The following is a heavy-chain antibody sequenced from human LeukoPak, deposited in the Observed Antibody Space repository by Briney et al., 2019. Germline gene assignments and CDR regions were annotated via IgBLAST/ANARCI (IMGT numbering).Heavy chain of an antibody. CDR2: ITDTGGST. D-gene: IGHD3-10*01. CDR1: GITFSDHA. V-gene: IGHV3-23*01. Sequence: HSGGSLRLSCLACGITFSDHAMTWVRQAPGKGLEWLSGITDTGGSTYHAESVKGRFTISRDNSKNILYLQMNNLRAEDTAVYYCARERGSGSYHPFDAWGQGTLATVSS. J-gene: IGHJ5*02. CDR3: ARERGSGSYHPFDA.